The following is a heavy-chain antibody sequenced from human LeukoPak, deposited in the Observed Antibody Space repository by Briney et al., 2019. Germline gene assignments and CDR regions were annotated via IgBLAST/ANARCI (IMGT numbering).Heavy chain of an antibody. D-gene: IGHD3-22*01. CDR1: GGSISSYY. J-gene: IGHJ6*02. CDR3: ARIYSSGSYYYYGMDV. Sequence: SETLSLTCTVSGGSISSYYWSWIRQPAGKGLEWIGRIYTSGSTNYNPSLKSRVTISVDTSKNQFSLKLSSVTAADTAAYYCARIYSSGSYYYYGMDVWGQGTTVTVSS. V-gene: IGHV4-4*07. CDR2: IYTSGST.